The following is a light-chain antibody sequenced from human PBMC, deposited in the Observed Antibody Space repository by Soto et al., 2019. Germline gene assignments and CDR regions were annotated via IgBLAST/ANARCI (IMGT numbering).Light chain of an antibody. J-gene: IGKJ1*01. Sequence: DVVVTQSPLSLPVTLGQPASISCRSSQSLIFSDGKTYLNWFQQRPGQSPRRLIYEGSKRDSGVPDRLSGSGSGTDFALTISRVEAEDAGVYYCVRLTLWPRTFGQGTKVESK. CDR1: QSLIFSDGKTY. CDR3: VRLTLWPRT. V-gene: IGKV2-30*01. CDR2: EGS.